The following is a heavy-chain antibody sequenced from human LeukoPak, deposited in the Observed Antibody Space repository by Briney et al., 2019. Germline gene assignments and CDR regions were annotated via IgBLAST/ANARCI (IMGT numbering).Heavy chain of an antibody. J-gene: IGHJ5*02. D-gene: IGHD3-9*01. V-gene: IGHV4-39*07. CDR1: GGSVSRSPYY. CDR2: IYYSGST. Sequence: PSETLSLTCTVSGGSVSRSPYYWGWIRQPPGKGLEWIGSIYYSGSTNYNPSLKSRVTISVDTSKNQFSLKLSSVTAADTAVYYCARLTGYSSESWFDPWGQGTLVTVSS. CDR3: ARLTGYSSESWFDP.